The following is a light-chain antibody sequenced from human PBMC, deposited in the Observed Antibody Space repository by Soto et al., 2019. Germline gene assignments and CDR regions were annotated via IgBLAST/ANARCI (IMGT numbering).Light chain of an antibody. CDR3: SSNAAGSTYV. V-gene: IGLV2-14*01. J-gene: IGLJ1*01. CDR2: EVT. Sequence: QSALTQPASVSGSPGQSITISCTGTSGDIGSYTYVSWYQQYPGKAPKLLISEVTNRPSGVSNRFSGSKSGNTASLTISGLQAEDEAHYYCSSNAAGSTYVFGSGTKVTVL. CDR1: SGDIGSYTY.